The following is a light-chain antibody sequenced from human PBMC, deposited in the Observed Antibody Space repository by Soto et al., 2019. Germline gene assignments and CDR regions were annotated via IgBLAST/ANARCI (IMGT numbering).Light chain of an antibody. Sequence: DIQMTQSPSTLSASLGERVTITCRASQSFSNWLAWYQQKPGKAPRLLLYDVSSLESGVTSRFSGSASGTEFILTISSLQPDDFATYYCQQFDRYSWTFGQGTTVEMK. V-gene: IGKV1-5*01. J-gene: IGKJ1*01. CDR1: QSFSNW. CDR2: DVS. CDR3: QQFDRYSWT.